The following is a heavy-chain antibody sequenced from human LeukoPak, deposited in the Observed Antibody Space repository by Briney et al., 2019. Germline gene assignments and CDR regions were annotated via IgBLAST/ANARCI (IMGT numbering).Heavy chain of an antibody. CDR1: GFTFSDYY. Sequence: GGSLRLSRAASGFTFSDYYMSWIRQAPGKGLEWVSYISSSGSTIYYADSVKGRFTISRDNAKNSLYLQMNSLRAEDTAVYYCARGHLPLYSSGWSFDYWGQGTLVTVSS. CDR2: ISSSGSTI. CDR3: ARGHLPLYSSGWSFDY. J-gene: IGHJ4*02. D-gene: IGHD6-19*01. V-gene: IGHV3-11*01.